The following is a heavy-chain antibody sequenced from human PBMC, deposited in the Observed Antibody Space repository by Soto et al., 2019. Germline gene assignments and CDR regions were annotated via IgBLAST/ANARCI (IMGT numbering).Heavy chain of an antibody. Sequence: QVQLVQSGAEMKRPESSVRVSCETSGGTFTNYIFTWVRQAPGQGLEWMGWIIPVLKLAKYAQKFQGRINVPEAQSTDTAYLELSSLRSEDRAIYFCAKAPTASAALVFWGQGTLVTLSS. V-gene: IGHV1-69*02. CDR2: IIPVLKLA. CDR1: GGTFTNYI. CDR3: AKAPTASAALVF. J-gene: IGHJ4*02. D-gene: IGHD2-21*02.